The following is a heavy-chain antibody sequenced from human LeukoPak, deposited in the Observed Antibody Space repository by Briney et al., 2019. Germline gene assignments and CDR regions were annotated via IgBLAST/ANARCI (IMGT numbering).Heavy chain of an antibody. CDR3: ARGLRVRRDGYNYWFDP. D-gene: IGHD5-24*01. J-gene: IGHJ5*02. Sequence: SETLSLTCTVSGVSISSYYWSWIRQPPGKRLEWIGYIYYGGSTNYNPSLKSRVTISVDTSKNQFSLKLSSVTAADTAVYYCARGLRVRRDGYNYWFDPWGQGTLVTVSS. CDR2: IYYGGST. V-gene: IGHV4-59*01. CDR1: GVSISSYY.